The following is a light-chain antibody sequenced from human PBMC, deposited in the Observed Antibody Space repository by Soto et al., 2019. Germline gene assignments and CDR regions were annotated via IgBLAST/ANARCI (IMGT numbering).Light chain of an antibody. CDR2: AES. CDR1: QSVTA. Sequence: EIVMTQSPATLSVSPVESGTLSCRASQSVTAVAWYQQRPCQSPRLLIYAESIRATGIPARFSGSGSGTEFTLTISSLQSEDFAVYYCHQYNDWPPIPFGQVTRLENK. CDR3: HQYNDWPPIP. J-gene: IGKJ5*01. V-gene: IGKV3D-15*01.